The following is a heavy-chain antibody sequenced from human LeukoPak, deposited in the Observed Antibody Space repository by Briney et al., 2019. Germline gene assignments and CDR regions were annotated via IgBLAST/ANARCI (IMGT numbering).Heavy chain of an antibody. V-gene: IGHV1-69*04. J-gene: IGHJ6*02. CDR2: IIPIFGIA. CDR1: GGTFSSYA. Sequence: ASVKVSCKASGGTFSSYAISWVRQAPGQGLEWMGRIIPIFGIANYAQKFQGRVTITADKSTSTAYMELSSLRSEDTAVYYCAMAGYCSSTSCYTGSGPYYYYGMDVWGQGTTVTVS. D-gene: IGHD2-2*02. CDR3: AMAGYCSSTSCYTGSGPYYYYGMDV.